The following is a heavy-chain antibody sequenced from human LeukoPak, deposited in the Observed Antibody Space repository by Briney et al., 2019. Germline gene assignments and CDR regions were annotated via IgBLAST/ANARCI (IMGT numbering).Heavy chain of an antibody. D-gene: IGHD5-18*01. J-gene: IGHJ4*02. CDR3: AKGTDTSMVVFDY. CDR2: ISGSGGST. V-gene: IGHV3-23*01. CDR1: GFTFSSYG. Sequence: PGGTLRLSCAASGFTFSSYGMTWVRQAPGKGPEWVSVISGSGGSTYYADSVKGRFTISRDNSKNTLYLQMNSLRAEDTAVYYCAKGTDTSMVVFDYWGQGTLVTVSS.